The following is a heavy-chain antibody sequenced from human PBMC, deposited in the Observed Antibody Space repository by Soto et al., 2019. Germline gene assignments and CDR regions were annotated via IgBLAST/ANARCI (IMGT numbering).Heavy chain of an antibody. CDR3: AKDRGTTIYMDV. V-gene: IGHV3-30*18. CDR1: GFTFSSYG. J-gene: IGHJ6*03. CDR2: ISYDGSNK. Sequence: QVQLVESGGGVVQPGRSLRLSCAASGFTFSSYGMHWVRQAPGKGLEWVAVISYDGSNKYYADSVKGRFTISRDNSKNTLYLHMNSLRAEDTAVYYCAKDRGTTIYMDVWGKGTTVTVSS. D-gene: IGHD1-7*01.